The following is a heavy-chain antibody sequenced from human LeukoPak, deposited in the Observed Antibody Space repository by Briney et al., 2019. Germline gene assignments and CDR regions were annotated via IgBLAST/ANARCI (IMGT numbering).Heavy chain of an antibody. CDR3: AKGGGPYYSYYMDV. Sequence: GGSLRLSCGASGFSFYSYGMNWVRQAPGKGLEWVSAISGGGLNRYYADSVKGRFTISRDNSKNTLSLQMNSLRAEDTAVYYCAKGGGPYYSYYMDVRGKGTTVTISS. CDR2: ISGGGLNR. V-gene: IGHV3-23*01. CDR1: GFSFYSYG. J-gene: IGHJ6*03.